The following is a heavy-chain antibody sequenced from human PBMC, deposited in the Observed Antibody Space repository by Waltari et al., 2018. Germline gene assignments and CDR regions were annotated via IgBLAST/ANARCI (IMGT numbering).Heavy chain of an antibody. Sequence: EVRLVESGGGLVKPGGSLRLSCEASGLTFSSYAMNWVRQAPGKGLEWVAGLSASGSRTFYAASVKGRFTISRDNSNNTLYAQMTSLTPEDTATYYCAMSLTVLVRADHWGQGTLVAVSS. V-gene: IGHV3-23*04. CDR1: GLTFSSYA. CDR3: AMSLTVLVRADH. J-gene: IGHJ4*02. CDR2: LSASGSRT. D-gene: IGHD1-26*01.